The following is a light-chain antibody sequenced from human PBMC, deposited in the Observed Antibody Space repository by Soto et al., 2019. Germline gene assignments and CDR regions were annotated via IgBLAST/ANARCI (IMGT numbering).Light chain of an antibody. J-gene: IGKJ4*01. CDR1: QTISNY. CDR2: AAS. V-gene: IGKV1-39*01. Sequence: DIKMTQSPSSLSASVGDRVTITCRASQTISNYLNWYQQKPGKAPKLLIYAASSLQGGVPSRFSGSGSGTDFTLTISSLQPEDFATYYCQQSYSSPLTFGGGTKVDIK. CDR3: QQSYSSPLT.